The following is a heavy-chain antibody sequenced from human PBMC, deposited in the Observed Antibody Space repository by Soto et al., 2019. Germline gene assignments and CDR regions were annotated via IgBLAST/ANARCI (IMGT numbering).Heavy chain of an antibody. CDR2: ISAYNGNT. Sequence: AASVKVSCKASGYTLTSYGISWVRQAPGQGLEWMGWISAYNGNTNYAQKLQGRVTMTTDTSTSTAYMELRSLRSDDTAVYYCARPPPFFSGYYFDYWGQGTLVTVSS. J-gene: IGHJ4*02. CDR3: ARPPPFFSGYYFDY. D-gene: IGHD3-16*01. CDR1: GYTLTSYG. V-gene: IGHV1-18*01.